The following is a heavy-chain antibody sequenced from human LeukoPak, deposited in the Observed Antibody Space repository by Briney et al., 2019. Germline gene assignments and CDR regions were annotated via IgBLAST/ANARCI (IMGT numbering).Heavy chain of an antibody. CDR2: IYYTGTT. Sequence: SETLSLTCTVSGGSISNYYWSWIRQPPGKGLEWIASIYYTGTTNYNPSLTSRVTISVDTSKNQFSLKLNSVTAADTAVCYCARHDNSGTYPLDYWGQGTLVTVSS. CDR1: GGSISNYY. V-gene: IGHV4-59*08. CDR3: ARHDNSGTYPLDY. J-gene: IGHJ4*02. D-gene: IGHD3-10*01.